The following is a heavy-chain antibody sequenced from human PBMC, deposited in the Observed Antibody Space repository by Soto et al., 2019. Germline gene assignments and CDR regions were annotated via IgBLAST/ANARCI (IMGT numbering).Heavy chain of an antibody. CDR2: IYPGDSDT. CDR1: GYSFTSYW. Sequence: PGESLKISCKGFGYSFTSYWIGWVRQMPGKGPELMGVIYPGDSDTRYSPSFQGQVTISADKSISTAYLQWSSLKASDTAMYYCAGGGVRGVITRTRDYYGMAVWGQGTTVTVSS. D-gene: IGHD3-10*01. J-gene: IGHJ6*02. CDR3: AGGGVRGVITRTRDYYGMAV. V-gene: IGHV5-51*01.